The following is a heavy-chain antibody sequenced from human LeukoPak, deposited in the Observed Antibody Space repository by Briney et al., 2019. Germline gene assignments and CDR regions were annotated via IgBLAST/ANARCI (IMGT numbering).Heavy chain of an antibody. D-gene: IGHD3-3*01. CDR2: ISNDGSRE. Sequence: GGSLRLSCAPSGFTFSRHGMHWVRQAPGKGLEWVAIISNDGSREYYAHSVEGRFTISRDNSKNILYLQMDSLRAEDTAVYYCARDRAWNYFDYWGQGTLVTVSS. CDR3: ARDRAWNYFDY. J-gene: IGHJ4*02. V-gene: IGHV3-30*03. CDR1: GFTFSRHG.